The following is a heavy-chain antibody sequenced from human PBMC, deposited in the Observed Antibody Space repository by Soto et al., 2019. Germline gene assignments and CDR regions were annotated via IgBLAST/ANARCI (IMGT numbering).Heavy chain of an antibody. CDR2: ISYDGSNK. CDR1: GFTFSSYG. CDR3: AKVHSSSWYPGAFDI. V-gene: IGHV3-30*18. J-gene: IGHJ3*02. D-gene: IGHD6-13*01. Sequence: PAGSLRLSCAASGFTFSSYGMHWVRQAPGKGLEWVAVISYDGSNKYYADSVKGRFTISRDNSKNTLYLQMNSLRAEDTAVYYCAKVHSSSWYPGAFDIWGQGTMVTVSS.